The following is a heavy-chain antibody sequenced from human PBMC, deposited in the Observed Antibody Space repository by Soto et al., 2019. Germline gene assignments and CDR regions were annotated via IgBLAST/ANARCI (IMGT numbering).Heavy chain of an antibody. V-gene: IGHV3-74*01. D-gene: IGHD3-22*01. CDR3: AREQNYYSSGYYYYGMDV. Sequence: EVQLVESGGGLVQPGGSLRLSCAASGFTFSSYWMHWDRQAPGKGLVWVSGINSDGSSTSYADSVKGRFTISRDNAKNTLYLQMNSLRAEDTAVYYCAREQNYYSSGYYYYGMDVWGQGTTVTVSS. CDR1: GFTFSSYW. J-gene: IGHJ6*02. CDR2: INSDGSST.